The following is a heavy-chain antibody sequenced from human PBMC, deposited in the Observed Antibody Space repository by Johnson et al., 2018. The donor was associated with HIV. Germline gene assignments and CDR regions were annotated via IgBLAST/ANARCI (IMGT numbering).Heavy chain of an antibody. CDR1: GFTFSSYA. Sequence: QMLLVESGGGVVQPGGSLRLSCAASGFTFSSYAMHWVRQAPGKGLEWVAVISYDGSNKYYADSVKGRFTISRDNSKNTLYLQMNSLRAEDTAVYYCASCESDSSGRGAFDIWGQGTMVTVSS. CDR2: ISYDGSNK. V-gene: IGHV3-30-3*01. D-gene: IGHD3-22*01. J-gene: IGHJ3*02. CDR3: ASCESDSSGRGAFDI.